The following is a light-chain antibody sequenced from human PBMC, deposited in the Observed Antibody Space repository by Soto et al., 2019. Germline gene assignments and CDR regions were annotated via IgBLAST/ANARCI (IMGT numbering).Light chain of an antibody. J-gene: IGKJ1*01. CDR2: AAS. V-gene: IGKV1-39*01. CDR3: QHSYNCPQT. Sequence: DIQMTQSPSSLSASVGDEVTITCRASQTIMTYLNWYQLKPGKPPRLLIYAASSLQSGVPSRFSGSGSGTDFTLTISSLQPEDFATYSCQHSYNCPQTFGQGTKVEIK. CDR1: QTIMTY.